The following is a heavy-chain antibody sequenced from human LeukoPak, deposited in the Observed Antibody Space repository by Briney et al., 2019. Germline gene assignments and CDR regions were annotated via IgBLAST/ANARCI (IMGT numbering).Heavy chain of an antibody. D-gene: IGHD6-19*01. CDR1: GYRFTSYW. CDR2: IYPGDFVT. CDR3: GRQSSSGPIDY. V-gene: IGHV5-51*01. Sequence: GEPLEISCQGSGYRFTSYWIGWVRQLHGKGLEGMGIIYPGDFVTSYRTPRQGHFIISADKSINTAYLQWSSLKASDSAMYYWGRQSSSGPIDYWGQGTLVSVSS. J-gene: IGHJ4*02.